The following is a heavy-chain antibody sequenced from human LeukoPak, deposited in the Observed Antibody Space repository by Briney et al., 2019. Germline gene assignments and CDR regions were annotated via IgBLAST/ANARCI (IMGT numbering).Heavy chain of an antibody. J-gene: IGHJ4*02. Sequence: PGGSLRLSCAASGFTFSGSAMHWVRQASGKGLEWVGRIRSKANSYATAYAASVKGRFTISRDDSKNTAYLQMNSLKTEDTAVYYCTRFSYSYGLDYWGQGTLVTVSS. V-gene: IGHV3-73*01. CDR3: TRFSYSYGLDY. D-gene: IGHD5-18*01. CDR2: IRSKANSYAT. CDR1: GFTFSGSA.